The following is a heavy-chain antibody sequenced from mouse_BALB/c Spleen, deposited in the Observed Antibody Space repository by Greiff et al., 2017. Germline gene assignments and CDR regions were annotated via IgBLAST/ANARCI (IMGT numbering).Heavy chain of an antibody. CDR3: ARKLVNSYYRYDVDY. CDR1: GYTFTSYW. Sequence: QVQLQQPGAELVKPGASVKLSCKASGYTFTSYWMHWVKQRPGQGLEWIGEINPSNGRTNYNEKFKSKATLTVDKSSSTAYMQLSSLTSEDSAVYYCARKLVNSYYRYDVDYWGQGTTLTVSA. D-gene: IGHD2-14*01. J-gene: IGHJ2*01. V-gene: IGHV1S81*02. CDR2: INPSNGRT.